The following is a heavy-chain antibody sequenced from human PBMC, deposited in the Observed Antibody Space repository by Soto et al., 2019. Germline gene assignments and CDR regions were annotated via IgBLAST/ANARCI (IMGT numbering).Heavy chain of an antibody. V-gene: IGHV1-46*01. Sequence: ASVKVSCKASGYTFTSYYMHWVRQAPGQGLEWMGIINPSGGSTSYAQKFQGRVAMTRDTSTSTVYMELSSLRSEDTAVYYCARKNWGWFHFDYWGQGTLVTVSS. J-gene: IGHJ4*02. CDR2: INPSGGST. CDR1: GYTFTSYY. CDR3: ARKNWGWFHFDY. D-gene: IGHD7-27*01.